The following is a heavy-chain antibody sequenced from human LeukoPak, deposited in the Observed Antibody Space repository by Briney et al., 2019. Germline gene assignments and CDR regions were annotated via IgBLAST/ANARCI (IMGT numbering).Heavy chain of an antibody. D-gene: IGHD2-21*02. V-gene: IGHV4-59*01. J-gene: IGHJ6*02. CDR3: ARGVTAILNYYYYYGMDV. Sequence: SETLSRTCTVSGGSISSYYWSWIRQPPGKGLEWIGYIYYSGSTNYNPSLKSRVTISVDTSKNQFSLKLSSVTAADTAVYYCARGVTAILNYYYYYGMDVWGQGTTVTVSS. CDR2: IYYSGST. CDR1: GGSISSYY.